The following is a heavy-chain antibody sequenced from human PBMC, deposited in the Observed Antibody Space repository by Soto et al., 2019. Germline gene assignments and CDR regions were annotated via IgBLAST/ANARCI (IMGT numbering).Heavy chain of an antibody. V-gene: IGHV1-69*06. Sequence: GASVKVSCKASGGTFNSYTINWVIQAPGRGLEWVGQVVPMYDSVNYAENFQGRVTITADKSTKTAYMELTSLRSEDTALYFCASWRSYSGSYCFDYWGQGTLVTVS. CDR3: ASWRSYSGSYCFDY. J-gene: IGHJ4*02. CDR2: VVPMYDSV. D-gene: IGHD1-26*01. CDR1: GGTFNSYT.